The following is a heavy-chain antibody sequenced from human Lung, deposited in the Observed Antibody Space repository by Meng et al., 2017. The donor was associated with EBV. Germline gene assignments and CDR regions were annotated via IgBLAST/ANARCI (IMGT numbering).Heavy chain of an antibody. V-gene: IGHV3-74*01. CDR1: GFTFSSYW. CDR2: VKSDGSST. Sequence: EVEVGESGGGLVQPGGSLRLSCAASGFTFSSYWMHWVRQAPGKGLMWLSSVKSDGSSTYYADSVKGRFTISRDNAKNTLYLEMNSLSAEDTAVYYCVRGGPIDYWGQGTLVTVSS. J-gene: IGHJ4*02. CDR3: VRGGPIDY.